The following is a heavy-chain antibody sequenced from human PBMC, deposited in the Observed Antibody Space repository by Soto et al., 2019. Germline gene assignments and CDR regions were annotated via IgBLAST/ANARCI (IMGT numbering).Heavy chain of an antibody. J-gene: IGHJ3*02. D-gene: IGHD3-16*02. CDR2: ISGSGGST. CDR1: GFTFSSYA. CDR3: ARDIYDYIWGSYRRHDAFDI. V-gene: IGHV3-23*01. Sequence: GGSLRLSCAASGFTFSSYAMSWVRQAPGKGLEWVSAISGSGGSTYYADSVKGRFTISRDNSKNTLYLQMNSLRAEDTAVYYCARDIYDYIWGSYRRHDAFDIWGQGTMVTVSS.